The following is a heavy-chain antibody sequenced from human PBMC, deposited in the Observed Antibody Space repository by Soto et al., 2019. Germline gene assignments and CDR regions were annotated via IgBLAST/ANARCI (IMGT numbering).Heavy chain of an antibody. CDR3: VRDKRTISGIFPGY. Sequence: GGSLRLSCVGSGFDVTTNCMRWVRQAPGKGLECVSIVCTGGATHYADSVKGRSTISRDSSKNAVHLQMNNVRAEDTAVYYCVRDKRTISGIFPGYWGQGTQVTVS. V-gene: IGHV3-53*01. CDR2: VCTGGAT. J-gene: IGHJ4*02. CDR1: GFDVTTNC. D-gene: IGHD1-1*01.